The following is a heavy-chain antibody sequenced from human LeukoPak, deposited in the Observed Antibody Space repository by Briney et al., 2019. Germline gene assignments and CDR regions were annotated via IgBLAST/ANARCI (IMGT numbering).Heavy chain of an antibody. V-gene: IGHV4-30-2*01. CDR1: GGSISSGGSY. CDR2: IYHSGST. CDR3: ARAAGKAAGTFDY. J-gene: IGHJ4*02. D-gene: IGHD6-13*01. Sequence: SETLSLTCTVSGGSISSGGSYWSWIRQPPGKGLEWIGYIYHSGSTYYNPSLMSRVTISLDTSKNQFSLKLSSVTAADTAVYYCARAAGKAAGTFDYWGQGTLVTVSS.